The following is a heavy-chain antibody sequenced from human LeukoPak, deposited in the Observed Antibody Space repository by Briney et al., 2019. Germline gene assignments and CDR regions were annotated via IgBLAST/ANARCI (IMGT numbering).Heavy chain of an antibody. V-gene: IGHV3-74*01. CDR2: INSDGSST. CDR3: ARDFPPGVAVADNGNGVCEY. J-gene: IGHJ4*02. Sequence: QPGGSLRLSCAASGFTFSSYWMHWVRQAPGKGLVWVSRINSDGSSTSYADSVKGRFTISRDNAKNTLYLQMNSLRAEETAVYYCARDFPPGVAVADNGNGVCEYWGQGTLVTVSS. D-gene: IGHD6-19*01. CDR1: GFTFSSYW.